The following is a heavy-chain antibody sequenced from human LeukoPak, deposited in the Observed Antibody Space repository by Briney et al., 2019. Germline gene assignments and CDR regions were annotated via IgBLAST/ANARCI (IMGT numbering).Heavy chain of an antibody. Sequence: SQTLSLTCAISGDRVSTNSATWNWLRQSPSGGLEWLGRTYYRSKWYTEYAPSVKSRITIDPDTSRNLFSLQLNSVTPGDTAVYYCARQGHSWTFEHWGQGTLVTVSS. CDR3: ARQGHSWTFEH. CDR2: TYYRSKWYT. D-gene: IGHD6-13*01. V-gene: IGHV6-1*01. J-gene: IGHJ4*02. CDR1: GDRVSTNSAT.